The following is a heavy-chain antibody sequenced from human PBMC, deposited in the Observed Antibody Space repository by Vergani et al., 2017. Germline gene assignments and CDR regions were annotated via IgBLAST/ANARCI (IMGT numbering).Heavy chain of an antibody. V-gene: IGHV3-66*01. J-gene: IGHJ3*01. CDR2: IYSGGST. D-gene: IGHD1-26*01. CDR1: GFTVSSNY. Sequence: EVQVVETGGGLVQPGGSLRLSCAASGFTVSSNYMSWVRQAPGKGLEWVSVIYSGGSTYYADSVKGRFIISRDNAKNSVFLQINGLRAEDTAVYYCARGGVVGSTGRTFEFWGQGTTVTVSS. CDR3: ARGGVVGSTGRTFEF.